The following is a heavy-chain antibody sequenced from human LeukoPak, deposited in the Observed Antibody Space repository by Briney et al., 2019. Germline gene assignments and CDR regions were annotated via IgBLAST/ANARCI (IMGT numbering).Heavy chain of an antibody. CDR1: GGSISSSSYY. CDR2: IYYSGST. J-gene: IGHJ5*02. D-gene: IGHD3-10*01. V-gene: IGHV4-39*07. Sequence: PSDTLSLTCTVSGGSISSSSYYWGWIRQPPGKGLEWIRSIYYSGSTYYNPSLKSRVTISVDTSKNQFSLKLSSVTAADTAVYYCARDSVWFGEFPLGPPLLNWFDPWGQGTLVTVSS. CDR3: ARDSVWFGEFPLGPPLLNWFDP.